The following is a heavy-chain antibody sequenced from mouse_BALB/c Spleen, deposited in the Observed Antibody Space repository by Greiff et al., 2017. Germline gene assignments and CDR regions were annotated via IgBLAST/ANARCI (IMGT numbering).Heavy chain of an antibody. V-gene: IGHV5-17*02. D-gene: IGHD2-14*01. Sequence: EVQRVESGGGLVQPGGSRKLSCAASGFTFSSFGMHWVRQAPEKGLEWVAYISSGSSTIYYADTVKGRFTISRDNPKNTLFLQMTSLRSEDTAMYYCARDYYRYDGYFDYWGQGTTLTVSS. J-gene: IGHJ2*01. CDR3: ARDYYRYDGYFDY. CDR2: ISSGSSTI. CDR1: GFTFSSFG.